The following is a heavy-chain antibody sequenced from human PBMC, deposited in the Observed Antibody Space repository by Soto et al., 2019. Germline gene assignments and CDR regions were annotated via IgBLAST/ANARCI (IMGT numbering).Heavy chain of an antibody. CDR2: IYYSGST. CDR1: GGSISSYY. Sequence: SETLSLTCTVSGGSISSYYWSWIRQPPGKGLEWIGYIYYSGSTNYNPSLKSRVTISVDTSKNQFSLKLSSVTAADTAVYYCAREDYDSSGYIHYGTDVWGQGTTGTGS. V-gene: IGHV4-59*01. D-gene: IGHD3-22*01. J-gene: IGHJ6*02. CDR3: AREDYDSSGYIHYGTDV.